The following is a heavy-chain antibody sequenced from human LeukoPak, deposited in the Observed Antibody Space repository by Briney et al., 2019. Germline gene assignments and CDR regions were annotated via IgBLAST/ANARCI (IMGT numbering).Heavy chain of an antibody. CDR3: AKDGKNYFDY. Sequence: GGSLRLSCAASGFTFDDYSMHWVRQAPGKSLEWVSLISWNGGSTYYADSVKGRFTISRDNSKNSLYLQMNSLRGEDTALYYCAKDGKNYFDYWGQGTLVTVSS. CDR1: GFTFDDYS. CDR2: ISWNGGST. J-gene: IGHJ4*02. V-gene: IGHV3-43D*03.